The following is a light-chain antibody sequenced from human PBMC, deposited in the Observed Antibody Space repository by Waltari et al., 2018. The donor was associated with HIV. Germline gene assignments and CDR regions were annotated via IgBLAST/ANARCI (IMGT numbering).Light chain of an antibody. CDR1: QTINSN. V-gene: IGKV1-39*01. J-gene: IGKJ5*01. CDR3: QQTYRIPQT. CDR2: GAS. Sequence: DIQMTQSPSSLSASVGDRVTIPCRASQTINSNLNWYQQIPGKAPKLLIFGASSLQSGVPARFSGSGSGTDFTLTVSSLQPEDFATYFCQQTYRIPQTFGQGTRVDIK.